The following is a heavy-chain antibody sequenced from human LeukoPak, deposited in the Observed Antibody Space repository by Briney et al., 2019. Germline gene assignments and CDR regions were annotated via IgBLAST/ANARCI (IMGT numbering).Heavy chain of an antibody. CDR3: AIEEATVTPSGFDY. Sequence: GGSLRLSCAASGFTFSSYSMNWVRQAPGKGLEWVSSISSSSSYIYYADSVKGRFTVSRDNAKNSLYLQMNSLAAEATAVYYCAIEEATVTPSGFDYWGQGTLVTVSS. CDR2: ISSSSSYI. CDR1: GFTFSSYS. D-gene: IGHD4-11*01. V-gene: IGHV3-21*01. J-gene: IGHJ4*02.